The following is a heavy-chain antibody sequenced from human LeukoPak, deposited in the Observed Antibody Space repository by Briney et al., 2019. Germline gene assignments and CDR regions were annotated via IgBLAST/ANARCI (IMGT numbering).Heavy chain of an antibody. D-gene: IGHD3-22*01. CDR2: ISSSGSTI. CDR1: GFTFSSYE. J-gene: IGHJ6*02. V-gene: IGHV3-48*03. CDR3: ARDSSYYYDRYYYGMDV. Sequence: GGSLRLSCAASGFTFSSYEMNWVRQAPGKGLEWVSYISSSGSTIYYADSVKGRFTISRDNAKNSLYLQMNSLRAEDTAVYYCARDSSYYYDRYYYGMDVWGQGTMVTVSS.